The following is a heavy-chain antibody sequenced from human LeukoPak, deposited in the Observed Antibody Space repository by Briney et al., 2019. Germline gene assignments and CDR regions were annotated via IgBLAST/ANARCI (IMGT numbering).Heavy chain of an antibody. CDR3: ARKAAAAHDAFDI. CDR1: GFTFSDYN. V-gene: IGHV3-21*01. J-gene: IGHJ3*02. D-gene: IGHD6-13*01. Sequence: GGSLRLSCAASGFTFSDYNMNWVRQSPEKGLEWVSSISSSSSYIYYADSVKGRFTISRDNAKNSLYLQMNSLRAEDTAVYYCARKAAAAHDAFDIWGQGTMVTVSS. CDR2: ISSSSSYI.